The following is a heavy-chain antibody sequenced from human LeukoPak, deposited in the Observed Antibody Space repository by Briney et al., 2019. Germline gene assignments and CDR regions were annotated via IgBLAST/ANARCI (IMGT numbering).Heavy chain of an antibody. Sequence: GESLKISCKGSGYSFTSYWIGWVRQMPGKGLKWMGIIYPGDSDTRYSPSFQGQVTISADKSISTAYLQWSSLKASDTAMYYCARHWGKGKSSSPYGFVNYWGQGTLVTVSS. CDR1: GYSFTSYW. D-gene: IGHD6-13*01. CDR2: IYPGDSDT. J-gene: IGHJ4*02. V-gene: IGHV5-51*01. CDR3: ARHWGKGKSSSPYGFVNY.